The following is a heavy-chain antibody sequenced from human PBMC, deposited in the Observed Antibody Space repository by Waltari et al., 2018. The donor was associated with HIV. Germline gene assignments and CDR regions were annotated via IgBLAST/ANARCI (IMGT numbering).Heavy chain of an antibody. D-gene: IGHD6-19*01. Sequence: EVHLVESGGGLIQPGGSLRLSCAASGFTFNTYDMHWVRQAAGEGLQWVSAIVAAGDTYYSDSVKGRFTISRENAKNSLFLQMNSLRAGDTAVYFCVRVRDSSSGWYIFDYWGQGALVTVSS. CDR2: IVAAGDT. J-gene: IGHJ4*02. V-gene: IGHV3-13*04. CDR1: GFTFNTYD. CDR3: VRVRDSSSGWYIFDY.